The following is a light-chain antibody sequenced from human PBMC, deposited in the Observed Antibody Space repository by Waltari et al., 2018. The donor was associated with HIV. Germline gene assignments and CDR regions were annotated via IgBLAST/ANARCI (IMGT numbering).Light chain of an antibody. CDR2: EVS. CDR3: SSYTSSSVV. J-gene: IGLJ2*01. Sequence: QSALTQPASVSGSPGQSIPISCTGTSSSVGGSNSVSWYQQHPGKAPKLMIYEVSNRPSGVSNRFSGSKSGNTASLTISGLQAEDEADYYCSSYTSSSVVFGGGTKLTVL. CDR1: SSSVGGSNS. V-gene: IGLV2-14*01.